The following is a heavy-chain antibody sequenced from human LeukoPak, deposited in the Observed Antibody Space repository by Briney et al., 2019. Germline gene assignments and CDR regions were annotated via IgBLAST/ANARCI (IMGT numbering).Heavy chain of an antibody. CDR3: ARLLAGAAAGTKSDY. V-gene: IGHV5-10-1*01. D-gene: IGHD6-13*01. Sequence: ESLKISCKGSGYSFTSYWISWVRQMPGKGLEWMGRIDPSDSYTNYSPSFQGHVTISADKSISTAYLQWSSLKASDTAMYYCARLLAGAAAGTKSDYWGQGTLVTVSS. CDR1: GYSFTSYW. J-gene: IGHJ4*02. CDR2: IDPSDSYT.